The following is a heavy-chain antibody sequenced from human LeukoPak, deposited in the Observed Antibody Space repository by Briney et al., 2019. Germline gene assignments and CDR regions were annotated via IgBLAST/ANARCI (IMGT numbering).Heavy chain of an antibody. CDR1: GGTFSSYA. V-gene: IGHV1-69*06. D-gene: IGHD5-18*01. CDR2: IIPIFGTA. Sequence: SVKVSCKASGGTFSSYAISWVRQAPGQGLEWMGGIIPIFGTANYAQKFQGRVTITADKSTSTAYMELSSLRSEDTAVYYCARARLVGYSYGCYFDYWGQGTLVTVSS. J-gene: IGHJ4*02. CDR3: ARARLVGYSYGCYFDY.